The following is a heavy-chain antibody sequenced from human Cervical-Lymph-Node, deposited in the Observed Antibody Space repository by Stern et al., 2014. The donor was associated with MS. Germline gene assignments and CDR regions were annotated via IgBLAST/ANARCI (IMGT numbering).Heavy chain of an antibody. V-gene: IGHV3-33*01. CDR3: ARDWQQLAFDY. CDR2: IWYDGSNK. Sequence: VQLVESGGVVVQPGRSLRLSCAASGFTFSSYGMHWVRQAPGKGLEWVAVIWYDGSNKYYADSVKGRFTISRDNSKNTLYLQMNSLRAEDTAVYYCARDWQQLAFDYWGQGTLVTVSS. CDR1: GFTFSSYG. J-gene: IGHJ4*02. D-gene: IGHD6-13*01.